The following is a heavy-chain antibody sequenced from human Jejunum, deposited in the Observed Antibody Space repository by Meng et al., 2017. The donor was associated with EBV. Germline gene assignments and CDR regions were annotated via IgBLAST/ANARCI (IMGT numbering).Heavy chain of an antibody. D-gene: IGHD4-11*01. J-gene: IGHJ4*02. CDR3: AKSNDYSLNS. Sequence: GPLQEPGPGLVNPSGTLPLPCAVSGDSTSSSHWWSWVRQPPGKGLEWIGEMHPGGSTNYNPSLKSRVTISVDNSKNQFSLKLTSVTAADTAVYYCAKSNDYSLNSWGQGTLVTVSS. CDR1: GDSTSSSHW. V-gene: IGHV4-4*02. CDR2: MHPGGST.